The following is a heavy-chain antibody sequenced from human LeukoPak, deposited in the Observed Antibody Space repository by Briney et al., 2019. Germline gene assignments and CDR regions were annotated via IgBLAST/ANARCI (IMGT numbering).Heavy chain of an antibody. J-gene: IGHJ4*02. Sequence: ASVKVSCKASGYTFTSYAVSWVRQAPGQGLEWMGGIIPIFGTANYAQKFQGRVTITADESTSTAYMELSSLRSEDTAVYYCARTHGGIAAAGTEEEFDYWGQGTLVTVSS. V-gene: IGHV1-69*13. CDR1: GYTFTSYA. CDR3: ARTHGGIAAAGTEEEFDY. D-gene: IGHD6-13*01. CDR2: IIPIFGTA.